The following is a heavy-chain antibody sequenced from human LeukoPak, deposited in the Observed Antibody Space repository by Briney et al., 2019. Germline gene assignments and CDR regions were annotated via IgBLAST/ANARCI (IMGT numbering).Heavy chain of an antibody. D-gene: IGHD6-19*01. CDR1: GGSISSYY. J-gene: IGHJ6*02. CDR2: IYYSGST. Sequence: SETLSLTCTVSGGSISSYYWSWIRQPPGRGLEWIGYIYYSGSTNYNPSLKSRVTISVDTSKNQFSLKLSSVTAADTAVYYCARVGYSSGWYPYYYGMDVWGQGTTVTVSS. CDR3: ARVGYSSGWYPYYYGMDV. V-gene: IGHV4-59*01.